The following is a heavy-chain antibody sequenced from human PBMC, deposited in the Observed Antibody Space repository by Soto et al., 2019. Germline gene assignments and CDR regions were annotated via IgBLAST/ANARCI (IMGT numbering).Heavy chain of an antibody. CDR2: IYYSGST. CDR3: ARERPDGSRLDP. CDR1: GGSISSGDYY. V-gene: IGHV4-30-4*01. Sequence: QVQLQESGPGLVKPSQTLSLTCTVSGGSISSGDYYWSWIRQPPGKGLEWIGYIYYSGSTYYNPSLKSEVTRSVDTSKNQFTLKLSSVTAADTAVYYCARERPDGSRLDPWGQGTLVTVSS. J-gene: IGHJ5*02. D-gene: IGHD6-13*01.